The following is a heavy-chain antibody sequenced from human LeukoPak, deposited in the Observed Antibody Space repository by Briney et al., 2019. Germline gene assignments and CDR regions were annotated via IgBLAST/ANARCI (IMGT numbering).Heavy chain of an antibody. D-gene: IGHD3-10*01. CDR3: ARGSLRSSPLDY. Sequence: PSGTLSLTCAVSGGSISSSNWWSWVRQHPGKGLEWIGYIYYSGSTYYNPSLKSRVTISVDTSKNQFSLKLSSVTAADTAVYYCARGSLRSSPLDYWGQGTLVTVSS. J-gene: IGHJ4*02. CDR1: GGSISSSNW. V-gene: IGHV4-4*02. CDR2: IYYSGST.